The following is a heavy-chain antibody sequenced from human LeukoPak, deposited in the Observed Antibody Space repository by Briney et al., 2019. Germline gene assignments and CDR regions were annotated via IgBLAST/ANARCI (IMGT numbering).Heavy chain of an antibody. Sequence: SETLSLTCTVSGGSISGIPYYWGWLRQSPGKGLEWIGNTDKSGSTYYDPSFKSRVTISLDMSKNQFSLRLNSVTAADTAVYYCAGGSGQFTSWGQGTLVTVSP. J-gene: IGHJ5*02. CDR2: TDKSGST. CDR3: AGGSGQFTS. D-gene: IGHD2-15*01. CDR1: GGSISGIPYY. V-gene: IGHV4-39*07.